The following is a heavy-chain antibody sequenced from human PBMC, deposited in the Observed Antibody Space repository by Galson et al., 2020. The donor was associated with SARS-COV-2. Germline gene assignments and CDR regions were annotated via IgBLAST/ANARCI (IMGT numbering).Heavy chain of an antibody. CDR3: AKGDYYHDTSGYYYGKHFDL. V-gene: IGHV3-23*01. D-gene: IGHD3-22*01. Sequence: GGSLRLSCAASGFTFSTYAMSWVRQAPGKGLEWFSGISGSADHTYYAASVKGRFTISRDNSKNTLFLQMNSLRAVDTAVYYCAKGDYYHDTSGYYYGKHFDLWGRGTPVTVSS. J-gene: IGHJ2*01. CDR1: GFTFSTYA. CDR2: ISGSADHT.